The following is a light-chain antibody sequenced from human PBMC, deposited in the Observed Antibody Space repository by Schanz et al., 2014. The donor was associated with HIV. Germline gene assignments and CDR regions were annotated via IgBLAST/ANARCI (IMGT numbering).Light chain of an antibody. J-gene: IGLJ2*01. CDR3: ATWDISRNGPV. CDR1: SSNIGAGFD. Sequence: QSVLAQPPSVSGAPGQRVTISCTGSSSNIGAGFDVHWYQLLPGTAPKLLIFDNTNRPSGVPDRFSGSKSGTSASLAITGLQAEDEGDYFCATWDISRNGPVFGGGTKLTVL. CDR2: DNT. V-gene: IGLV1-40*01.